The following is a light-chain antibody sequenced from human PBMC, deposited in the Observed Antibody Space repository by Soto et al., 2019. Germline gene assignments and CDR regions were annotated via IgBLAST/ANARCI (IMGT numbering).Light chain of an antibody. CDR3: QQYNNWPPERT. Sequence: EIVMTQSPATLSVSPGERATLSCMASQSVSSNLAWYQQKPGQAPRLLIYGAATRATGIPARFSGSGSGTDLTLTISSLQSENFAIYFCQQYNNWPPERTFGQGTKVEIK. CDR2: GAA. CDR1: QSVSSN. J-gene: IGKJ1*01. V-gene: IGKV3-15*01.